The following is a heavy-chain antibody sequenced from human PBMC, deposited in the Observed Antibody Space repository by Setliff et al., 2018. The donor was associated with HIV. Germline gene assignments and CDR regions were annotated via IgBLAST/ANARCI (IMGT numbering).Heavy chain of an antibody. J-gene: IGHJ6*04. CDR3: ARAIYSGGWYGMDV. Sequence: GGSLRLSCAASGFTFSSFTMHWVRQAPGRGLEWISFLTSSGATANYTDSVKGRFTISRDNSKSTLYLQMNSLRVEDTAVYYCARAIYSGGWYGMDVWGKGTTVTVSS. V-gene: IGHV3-48*01. CDR2: LTSSGATA. CDR1: GFTFSSFT. D-gene: IGHD5-12*01.